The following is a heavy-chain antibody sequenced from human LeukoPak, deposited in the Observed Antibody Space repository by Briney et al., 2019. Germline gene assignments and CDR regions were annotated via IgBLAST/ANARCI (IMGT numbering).Heavy chain of an antibody. CDR3: ARLPRRVGATSSDY. J-gene: IGHJ4*02. Sequence: SETLSLTCAVYGDSFTGYYFTWVRQPPGKGLEWIAEIHHAGATTYNPSLKSRVTISVDTSKNQFSLKLSSVTAADTAVYYCARLPRRVGATSSDYWGQGTLVTVSS. CDR1: GDSFTGYY. CDR2: IHHAGAT. D-gene: IGHD1-26*01. V-gene: IGHV4-34*01.